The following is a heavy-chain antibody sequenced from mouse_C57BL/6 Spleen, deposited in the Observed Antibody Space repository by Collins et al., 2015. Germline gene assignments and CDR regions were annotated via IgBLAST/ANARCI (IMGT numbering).Heavy chain of an antibody. CDR2: IDPSDSET. V-gene: IGHV1-52*01. J-gene: IGHJ1*03. CDR3: ARRYYGNSYDV. D-gene: IGHD1-1*01. Sequence: QVQLQQPGAELVRPGSSVKLSCKASGYTFTSYWMHWVKQRPIQGLEWIGNIDPSDSETHYNQKFKDKATLTVDKSSSTAYMQLNSLTSEDSAVYFCARRYYGNSYDVWGTGTTVTVSS. CDR1: GYTFTSYW.